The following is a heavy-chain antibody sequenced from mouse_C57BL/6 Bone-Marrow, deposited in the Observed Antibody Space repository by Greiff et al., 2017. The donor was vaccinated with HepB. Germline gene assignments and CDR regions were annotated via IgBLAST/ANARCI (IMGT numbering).Heavy chain of an antibody. J-gene: IGHJ4*01. CDR1: GSTFTSYW. V-gene: IGHV1-55*01. CDR3: TRHGDYGGYYARDN. Sequence: QVQLQQPGAELVKPGASVKMSCKASGSTFTSYWITWVKQRPGQGLEWIGDIYPGSGSTNYNVKFKSKATLTVDTSSSTAYMQLSSWTSEDSAVYYCTRHGDYGGYYARDNWGQGTSVTVSS. CDR2: IYPGSGST. D-gene: IGHD2-13*01.